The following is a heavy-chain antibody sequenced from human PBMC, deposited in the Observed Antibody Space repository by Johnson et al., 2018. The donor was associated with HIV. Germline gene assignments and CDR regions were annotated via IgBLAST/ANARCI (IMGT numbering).Heavy chain of an antibody. CDR3: AKCGDADAVDI. D-gene: IGHD3-10*01. Sequence: QVQLVESGGGLVQPGGSLRLSCAASGFTFSSYGMHWVRQAPGTGLEWVAVISYDGSNKYYADSVKGRFTISRDNSKNTLYLQMNSLRAEDTAVYYCAKCGDADAVDIWGQGTMVTVSS. CDR1: GFTFSSYG. CDR2: ISYDGSNK. V-gene: IGHV3-30*18. J-gene: IGHJ3*02.